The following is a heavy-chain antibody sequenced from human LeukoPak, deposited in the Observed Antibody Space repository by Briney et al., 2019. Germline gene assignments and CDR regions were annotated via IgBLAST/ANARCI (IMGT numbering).Heavy chain of an antibody. V-gene: IGHV4-30-2*05. CDR3: AREPYNRLLGAFDI. J-gene: IGHJ3*02. CDR1: GGSISSGGYY. D-gene: IGHD2/OR15-2a*01. Sequence: TPSQTLSLTCTVSGGSISSGGYYWSWIRQPPGKGLEWIGYIYHSGSTYYNPSLKSRVTISVDTSKNQFSLKLSSVTAADTAVYYCAREPYNRLLGAFDIWGQGTMVTVSS. CDR2: IYHSGST.